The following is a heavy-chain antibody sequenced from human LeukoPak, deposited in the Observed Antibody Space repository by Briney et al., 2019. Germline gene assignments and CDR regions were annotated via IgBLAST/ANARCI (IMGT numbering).Heavy chain of an antibody. V-gene: IGHV1-46*01. J-gene: IGHJ4*02. CDR3: ATNRGDSSSSHFDY. CDR2: INPSGGST. Sequence: ASVKVSCKASGNTFTRYDINWVRQAPGEGLEWMGIINPSGGSTNYAQKFQGRVTMTRDMSTSTVYMELSSLRSEDTAVYYCATNRGDSSSSHFDYWGQGTLVTVSS. CDR1: GNTFTRYD. D-gene: IGHD6-13*01.